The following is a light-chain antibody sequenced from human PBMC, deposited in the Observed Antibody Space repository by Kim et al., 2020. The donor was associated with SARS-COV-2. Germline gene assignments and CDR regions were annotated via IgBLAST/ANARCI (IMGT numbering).Light chain of an antibody. J-gene: IGKJ2*01. Sequence: PGARATLSCRASQSVASNYLAWYQHKPGQAPRLLIYDASRRATGIADRFSGGGSGTDFTLTISRLEPEDFAMYYCQQYGRSPGTFGQGTKLEIK. V-gene: IGKV3-20*01. CDR1: QSVASNY. CDR3: QQYGRSPGT. CDR2: DAS.